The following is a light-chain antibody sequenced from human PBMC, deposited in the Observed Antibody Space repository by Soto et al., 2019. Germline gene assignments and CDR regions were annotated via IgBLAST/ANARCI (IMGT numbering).Light chain of an antibody. V-gene: IGKV1-6*02. Sequence: AIQMTQSPSSLSASVGDRVTMTCRASQGIRKDLAWYQQKPGKAPKLLIYATSSLQSGVPSRFSGSGSGRDFTLTISSLQPEDFAVYYCQQYGSSYPWTFGQGTKVDIK. CDR2: ATS. J-gene: IGKJ1*01. CDR3: QQYGSSYPWT. CDR1: QGIRKD.